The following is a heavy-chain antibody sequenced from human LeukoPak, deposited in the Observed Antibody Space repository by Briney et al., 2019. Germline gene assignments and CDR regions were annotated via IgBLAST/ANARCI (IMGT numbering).Heavy chain of an antibody. V-gene: IGHV3-21*01. CDR2: ISSSSSYI. CDR3: ARASAGGIKTRGTPIEYLQH. J-gene: IGHJ1*01. Sequence: PGGSLRLSCAASGFTFSSYSMNWVRQAPGKGLEWVSSISSSSSYIYYADSVKGRFTISRDNAKNSLYLQMNSLRAEDTAVYYCARASAGGIKTRGTPIEYLQHWGQGTLVTVSS. CDR1: GFTFSSYS. D-gene: IGHD3-16*01.